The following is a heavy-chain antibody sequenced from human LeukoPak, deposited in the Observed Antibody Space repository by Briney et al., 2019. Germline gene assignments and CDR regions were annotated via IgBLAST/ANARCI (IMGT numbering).Heavy chain of an antibody. CDR1: GFTFSSYA. D-gene: IGHD5-18*01. CDR3: AKVTDPHGYSYILTDFDY. CDR2: ISGSGGST. V-gene: IGHV3-23*01. J-gene: IGHJ4*02. Sequence: GGSLRLSCAASGFTFSSYAMSWVRQAPGKGLEWVSAISGSGGSTYYADSVKGRFTISRDNSKNTLFLQMNSLRAEDTAVYYCAKVTDPHGYSYILTDFDYWGQGTLVTVSS.